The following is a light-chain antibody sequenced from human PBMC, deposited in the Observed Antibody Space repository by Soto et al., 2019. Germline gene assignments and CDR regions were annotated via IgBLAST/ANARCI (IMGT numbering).Light chain of an antibody. V-gene: IGLV2-8*01. CDR3: KSYAGSNTYV. J-gene: IGLJ1*01. CDR2: EVV. Sequence: QSVLTQRPSASGSPGQSVTISCTGTKNDIGVYDFVSWYQHHPGKAPRLIIYEVVQRPSGVPDRFSGSKSGNTASLPVSGLQAADEADYFCKSYAGSNTYVFGSGTKVTVL. CDR1: KNDIGVYDF.